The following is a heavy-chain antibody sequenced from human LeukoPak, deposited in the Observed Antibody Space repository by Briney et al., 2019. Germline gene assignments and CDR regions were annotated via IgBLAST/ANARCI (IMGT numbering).Heavy chain of an antibody. Sequence: SVKGSCKASGGTFSSYAISWVRQAPGQGLEWMGRIIPIFGTANYAQKFQGRVTITTDESTSTAYMELSSLRSEDTAVYYCARDFNGFGEFDYWGQGTLVTVSS. CDR3: ARDFNGFGEFDY. D-gene: IGHD3-10*01. V-gene: IGHV1-69*05. CDR2: IIPIFGTA. CDR1: GGTFSSYA. J-gene: IGHJ4*02.